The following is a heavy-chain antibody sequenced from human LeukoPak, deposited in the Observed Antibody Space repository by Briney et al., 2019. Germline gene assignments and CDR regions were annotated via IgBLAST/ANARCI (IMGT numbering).Heavy chain of an antibody. CDR1: GFTLSSYA. CDR3: AKEVMDCGGDCFMDY. D-gene: IGHD2-21*02. CDR2: ISSSGGST. Sequence: GGSLRLSCAASGFTLSSYAMSWVRQAPGKGLQWVSGISSSGGSTYYVDSVKGRFTISRDNSKNTLYLQMNSLRAEDTAVYYCAKEVMDCGGDCFMDYWGQGTLVTVSS. V-gene: IGHV3-23*01. J-gene: IGHJ4*02.